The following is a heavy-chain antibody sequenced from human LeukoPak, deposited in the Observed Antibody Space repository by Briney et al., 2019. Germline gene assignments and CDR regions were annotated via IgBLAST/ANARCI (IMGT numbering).Heavy chain of an antibody. Sequence: GASVKVSCKASGYTFTSYGISWVRQAPGQGLEWMGWSSAYNGNTNYAQKLQGRVTMTTDTSTSTAYMELRSLRSDDTAVYYCARSIAAAAPYGMDVWGQGPTVTVSS. V-gene: IGHV1-18*01. CDR3: ARSIAAAAPYGMDV. D-gene: IGHD6-13*01. J-gene: IGHJ6*02. CDR2: SSAYNGNT. CDR1: GYTFTSYG.